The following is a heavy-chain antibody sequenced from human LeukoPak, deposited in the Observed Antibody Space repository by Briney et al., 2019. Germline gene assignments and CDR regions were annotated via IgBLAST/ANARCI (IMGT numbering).Heavy chain of an antibody. CDR2: ISAYNGNT. V-gene: IGHV1-18*01. CDR1: GYTFTSYG. D-gene: IGHD3-10*01. J-gene: IGHJ4*02. Sequence: ASVKVSCKASGYTFTSYGISWVRQAPGQGLEWMGWISAYNGNTNYAQKLQGRGTMTTDTSTSTAYMELRSLRSDDTAVYYCASFAGGYYGSGSYYNSPNDYWGQGTLVTVSS. CDR3: ASFAGGYYGSGSYYNSPNDY.